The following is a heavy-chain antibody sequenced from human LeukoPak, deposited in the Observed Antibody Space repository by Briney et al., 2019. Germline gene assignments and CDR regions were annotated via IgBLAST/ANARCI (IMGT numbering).Heavy chain of an antibody. CDR2: INPNNGGT. CDR1: RYTFTGYY. D-gene: IGHD5-12*01. Sequence: ASVKVSCKASRYTFTGYYMHWVRQAPGQGLEWMGWINPNNGGTNYAQKFQGRVTMTRDSSISTTYMELSSLRSDDTAVYYCASGYDYYFYYGADVWGQGTTVTVSS. CDR3: ASGYDYYFYYGADV. V-gene: IGHV1-2*02. J-gene: IGHJ6*02.